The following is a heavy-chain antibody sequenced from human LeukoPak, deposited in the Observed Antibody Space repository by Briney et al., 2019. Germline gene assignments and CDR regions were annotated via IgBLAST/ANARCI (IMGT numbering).Heavy chain of an antibody. CDR1: AFSFNSYA. D-gene: IGHD6-13*01. CDR3: AKDSSAWYFYFDS. J-gene: IGHJ4*01. V-gene: IGHV3-23*01. Sequence: GGSLRLSCAVSAFSFNSYALHWVRQAPGKGLEWVSGISGLGDKQYYADSVKGRFPISRDNSKNTVYLDMNSLRVEETGIYYCAKDSSAWYFYFDSWGQGTPFTVSS. CDR2: ISGLGDKQ.